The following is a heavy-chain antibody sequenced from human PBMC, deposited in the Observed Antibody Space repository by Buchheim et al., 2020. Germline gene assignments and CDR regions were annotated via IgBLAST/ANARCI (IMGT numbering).Heavy chain of an antibody. CDR3: ARMSAGTDYYYGIDV. CDR2: INPSGGST. CDR1: GYTFTSSY. Sequence: QVQLVQSGAEVKKPGPSVKVSCKASGYTFTSSYMHWVRQAPGQGLEWMGMINPSGGSTTYAQKPQGRGTMTRDTSTSTVYMELSSPRAEDTAVYYCARMSAGTDYYYGIDVWGQGTT. J-gene: IGHJ6*02. D-gene: IGHD6-19*01. V-gene: IGHV1-46*01.